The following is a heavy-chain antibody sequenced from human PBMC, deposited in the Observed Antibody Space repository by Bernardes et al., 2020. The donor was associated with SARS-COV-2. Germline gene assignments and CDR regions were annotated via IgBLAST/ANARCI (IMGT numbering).Heavy chain of an antibody. CDR1: GFSLSTSGVG. D-gene: IGHD6-13*01. V-gene: IGHV2-5*02. Sequence: PPLVKPTQTLTLTCTFSGFSLSTSGVGVGWIRQPPGKALEWLALIYWDDDKRYSPSLKSRLTITKDTSKNQVVLTMTNMDPVDTATYYCAHKVGSSWYGDWFDPWGQGTLVTVSS. CDR2: IYWDDDK. CDR3: AHKVGSSWYGDWFDP. J-gene: IGHJ5*02.